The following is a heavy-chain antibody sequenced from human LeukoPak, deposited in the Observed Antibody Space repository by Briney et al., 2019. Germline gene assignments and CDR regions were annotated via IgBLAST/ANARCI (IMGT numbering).Heavy chain of an antibody. J-gene: IGHJ6*04. V-gene: IGHV6-1*01. CDR1: GDSVSINSAA. CDR3: ARAGGVGYYYGMDV. Sequence: SQTLSLTFAISGDSVSINSAAWNWIRQSPSRGLEWLGSTYYRSKWYKDYAVSVKSRITINPDTSKNQFSLQLNSVTPEDTAVYYCARAGGVGYYYGMDVWGKGTTVTVSS. CDR2: TYYRSKWYK. D-gene: IGHD2-8*02.